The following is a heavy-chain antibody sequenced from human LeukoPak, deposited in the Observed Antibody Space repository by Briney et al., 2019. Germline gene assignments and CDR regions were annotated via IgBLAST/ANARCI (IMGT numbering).Heavy chain of an antibody. CDR2: IKQDGSEK. J-gene: IGHJ4*02. CDR3: AKYRLIWLPAPVFDY. CDR1: GFTFSSNW. V-gene: IGHV3-7*01. D-gene: IGHD3/OR15-3a*01. Sequence: GGSLRLSCAASGFTFSSNWMTWVRQAPGKGLEWVANIKQDGSEKYYVDSVKGRLTISRDHAKNSLFLQMNSLRVDDTAVYYCAKYRLIWLPAPVFDYWGQGTLVTVSS.